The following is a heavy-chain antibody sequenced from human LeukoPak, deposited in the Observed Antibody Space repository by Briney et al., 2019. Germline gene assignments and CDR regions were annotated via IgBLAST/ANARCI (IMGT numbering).Heavy chain of an antibody. D-gene: IGHD5-12*01. J-gene: IGHJ5*02. CDR1: GFTFSSYA. CDR3: ARDGVATISFWFDP. Sequence: PGGSLRLSCAASGFTFSSYAMHWVRQAPGKGLEWVAVISYDGSNKYYADSVKGRFTISRDNSKNTLYLQMNSLRAEDTAVYYCARDGVATISFWFDPWGQGTLVTVSS. V-gene: IGHV3-30-3*01. CDR2: ISYDGSNK.